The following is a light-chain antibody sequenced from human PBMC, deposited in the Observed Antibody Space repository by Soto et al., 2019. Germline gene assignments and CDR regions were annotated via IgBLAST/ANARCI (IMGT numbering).Light chain of an antibody. CDR2: EVS. J-gene: IGLJ1*01. CDR1: SSDVGSYHL. V-gene: IGLV2-23*02. Sequence: QSALTQPASVSCSPRQSVTFSFTGRSSDVGSYHLFSWYQQHPCKAPKLKIYEVSKRPSGVSNRFSGSKSGNTASLTTSGLQAEDEADYYCCSYAGSSTYVFGTGTKVTVL. CDR3: CSYAGSSTYV.